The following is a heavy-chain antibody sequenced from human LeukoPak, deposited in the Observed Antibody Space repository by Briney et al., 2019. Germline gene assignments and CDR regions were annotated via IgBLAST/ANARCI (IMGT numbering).Heavy chain of an antibody. CDR2: INSDGSST. J-gene: IGHJ5*02. CDR3: ARGKAVAGTFSWFDP. CDR1: GFTFSVYW. D-gene: IGHD6-19*01. Sequence: PGGSLRLSCAASGFTFSVYWMHWVRRAPGRGLVWVSLINSDGSSTRYADSVKGRFTISRDNAKNTLYLQMNSLRAEDTAVYYCARGKAVAGTFSWFDPWGQGTLVTVSS. V-gene: IGHV3-74*01.